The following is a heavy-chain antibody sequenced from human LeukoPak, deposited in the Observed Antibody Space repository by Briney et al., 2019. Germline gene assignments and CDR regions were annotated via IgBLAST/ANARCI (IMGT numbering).Heavy chain of an antibody. CDR1: GFTFSSYD. Sequence: GSLRLSCAASGFTFSSYDLNWVRQPPGKGLEWIGYIYYTGSTNYNPSLKSRVIISVDTSKNQFSLKVSSVTAADTAVYYCVRSKSGTYGWFDPWGQGTLVTVSS. CDR2: IYYTGST. J-gene: IGHJ5*02. CDR3: VRSKSGTYGWFDP. D-gene: IGHD4-17*01. V-gene: IGHV4-59*01.